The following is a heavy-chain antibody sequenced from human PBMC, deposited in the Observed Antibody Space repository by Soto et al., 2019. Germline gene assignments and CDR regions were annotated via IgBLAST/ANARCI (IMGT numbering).Heavy chain of an antibody. CDR2: IIPIFGTA. Sequence: QVQLVQSGAEVKKPGSSVKVSCKASGGTFSSSAISWVRQAPGQGLEWMGGIIPIFGTAEYAQKFQGRVTITADESTCTDFMEVSSLRSEDTAVYYCASNGESYYYYGMDVWGQWTTVTVSS. CDR3: ASNGESYYYYGMDV. J-gene: IGHJ6*02. V-gene: IGHV1-69*12. CDR1: GGTFSSSA. D-gene: IGHD2-8*01.